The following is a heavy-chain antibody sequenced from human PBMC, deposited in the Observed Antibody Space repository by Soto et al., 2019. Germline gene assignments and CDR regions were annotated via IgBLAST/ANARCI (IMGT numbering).Heavy chain of an antibody. V-gene: IGHV3-23*01. CDR1: GFPFSTSA. CDR3: AKYSGSYPVXXXXSL. J-gene: IGHJ6*02. D-gene: IGHD1-26*01. Sequence: EVQLLESGGGLVQPGGSLRLSCAASGFPFSTSAMNWVRQAPGKGLEWVSIISGSSDAAYYAESVKGRFASSRDNSKNTLYLQMNSLRAEDTAVYYCAKYSGSYPVXXXXSLWGQGTTVTVS. CDR2: ISGSSDAA.